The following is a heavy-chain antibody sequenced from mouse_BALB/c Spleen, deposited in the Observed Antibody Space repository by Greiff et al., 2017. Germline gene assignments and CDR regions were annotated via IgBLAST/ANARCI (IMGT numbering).Heavy chain of an antibody. J-gene: IGHJ3*01. CDR2: IWAGGST. V-gene: IGHV2-9*02. Sequence: QVQLKESGPGLVAPSQSLSITCTVSGFSLTSYGVHWVRQPPGKGLEWLGVIWAGGSTTNNSTRMSRLSISKDNSKSQVVLIMISLQTDDKARYYCAGDRGYDGFAYWGQGTLVTVSA. D-gene: IGHD2-14*01. CDR1: GFSLTSYG. CDR3: AGDRGYDGFAY.